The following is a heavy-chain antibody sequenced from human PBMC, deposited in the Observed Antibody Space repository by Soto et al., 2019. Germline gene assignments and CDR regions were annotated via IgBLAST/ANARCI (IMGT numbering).Heavy chain of an antibody. CDR1: GGSISSFY. Sequence: SETLSLTCTVSGGSISSFYWSWIRQPPGKGLEWIGYIYNSGSTNYNPSLKSRVTISVDTSKNQFSLKLSSVTAADTAVYYCASSTPRLAAAGFVYWGQGTLVTVSS. CDR3: ASSTPRLAAAGFVY. V-gene: IGHV4-59*01. CDR2: IYNSGST. J-gene: IGHJ4*02. D-gene: IGHD6-13*01.